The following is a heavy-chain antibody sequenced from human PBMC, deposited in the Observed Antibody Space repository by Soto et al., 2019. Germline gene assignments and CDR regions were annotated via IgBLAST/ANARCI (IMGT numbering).Heavy chain of an antibody. J-gene: IGHJ4*02. D-gene: IGHD3-22*01. CDR3: ARVRTLSYYYDSSGPGDDFDY. V-gene: IGHV4-30-4*01. CDR2: IYYSGST. CDR1: GGSISSGDYY. Sequence: SETLSLTCTVSGGSISSGDYYWSWIRQPPGEGLEWIGYIYYSGSTYYNPSLKSRVTISVDTSKNQFSLKLSSVTAADTAVYYCARVRTLSYYYDSSGPGDDFDYWGQGTLVTVSS.